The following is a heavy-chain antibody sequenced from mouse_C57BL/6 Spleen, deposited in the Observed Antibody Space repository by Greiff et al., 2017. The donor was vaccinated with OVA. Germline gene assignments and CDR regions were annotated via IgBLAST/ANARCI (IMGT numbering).Heavy chain of an antibody. CDR2: IDPENGDT. CDR1: GFNIKDDY. Sequence: EVKLVESGAELVRPGASVKLSCTASGFNIKDDYMHWVKQRPEQGLEWIGWIDPENGDTEYASKFQGKATITADTSSNTAYLQLSSLTSEDTAVYYCTTQLWLRRGDYWGQGTTLTVSS. J-gene: IGHJ2*01. D-gene: IGHD2-2*01. CDR3: TTQLWLRRGDY. V-gene: IGHV14-4*01.